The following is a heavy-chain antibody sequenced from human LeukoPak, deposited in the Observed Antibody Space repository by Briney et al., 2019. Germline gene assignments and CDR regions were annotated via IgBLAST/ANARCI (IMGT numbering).Heavy chain of an antibody. J-gene: IGHJ4*02. CDR3: SRDQTPYY. Sequence: QSGGSLRLSCTASGFTFGDYAMTWVRQAPGKGLEWVGFIASKTYGGTAEYAASVKGRFTISRDDSKSIAYLQMNSLKTEDTAAYFCSRDQTPYYWGQGTLVTVSS. V-gene: IGHV3-49*04. CDR1: GFTFGDYA. CDR2: IASKTYGGTA.